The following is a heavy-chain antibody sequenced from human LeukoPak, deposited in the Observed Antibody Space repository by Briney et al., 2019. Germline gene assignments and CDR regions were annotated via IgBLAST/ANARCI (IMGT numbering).Heavy chain of an antibody. CDR2: ISGSGGST. Sequence: GGSLRLSCAASGFTFSSYWMSWVRQAPGKGLEWVSAISGSGGSTYYADSVKGRFTISRDNSKNTLYLQMNSLRAEDTAVYYCAKAQTPPTFVLRFLGGEVFDYFDYWGQGTLVTVSS. V-gene: IGHV3-23*01. CDR3: AKAQTPPTFVLRFLGGEVFDYFDY. CDR1: GFTFSSYW. D-gene: IGHD3-3*01. J-gene: IGHJ4*02.